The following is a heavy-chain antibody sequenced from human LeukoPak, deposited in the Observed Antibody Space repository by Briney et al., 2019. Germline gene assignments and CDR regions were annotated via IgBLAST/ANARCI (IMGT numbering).Heavy chain of an antibody. CDR3: ARGDDGRSLDY. D-gene: IGHD1-1*01. Sequence: GGSLRLSCAASGFPFSSNWMHWVRQAPGKGLVWVSRINSDGSSPHYAGSVKGRFTISRDNSENTLFLQVNSLRVEDSALYYCARGDDGRSLDYWGQGTRVTVSS. CDR1: GFPFSSNW. J-gene: IGHJ4*02. V-gene: IGHV3-74*01. CDR2: INSDGSSP.